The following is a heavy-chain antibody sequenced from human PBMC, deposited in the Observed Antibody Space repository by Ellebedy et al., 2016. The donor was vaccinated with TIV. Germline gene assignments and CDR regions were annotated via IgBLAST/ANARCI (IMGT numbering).Heavy chain of an antibody. Sequence: AASVKVSCKASGYTFTDYDINWVRQATGQGLEWLGLMNPNSGNTGYAQKFQGRVTMTRDTSINTAYMELRSLTSEDTAVYYCANNLPLTGDFDYWGQGTLVTVSS. J-gene: IGHJ4*02. CDR2: MNPNSGNT. V-gene: IGHV1-8*01. CDR3: ANNLPLTGDFDY. D-gene: IGHD7-27*01. CDR1: GYTFTDYD.